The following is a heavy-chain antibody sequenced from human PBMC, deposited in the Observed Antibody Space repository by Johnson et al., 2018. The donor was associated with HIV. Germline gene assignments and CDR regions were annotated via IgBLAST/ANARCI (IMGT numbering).Heavy chain of an antibody. CDR3: ARALRWPNAFDI. J-gene: IGHJ3*02. D-gene: IGHD4-23*01. CDR2: ISYDGTNK. CDR1: GFTFNTYG. V-gene: IGHV3-30*03. Sequence: QVQLVESGGGVVQPGRSLRLSCAASGFTFNTYGMHWVRQAPGKGLEWVAVISYDGTNKYYADSVKGRFTISRDKSKNTLYLQMSSLRAEDTTIYYCARALRWPNAFDIWGQGTLVTVSS.